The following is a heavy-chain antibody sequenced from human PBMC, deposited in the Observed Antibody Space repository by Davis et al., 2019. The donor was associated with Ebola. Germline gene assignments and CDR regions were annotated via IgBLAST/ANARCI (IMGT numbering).Heavy chain of an antibody. CDR3: TTTTVTSDY. J-gene: IGHJ4*02. D-gene: IGHD4-17*01. V-gene: IGHV3-73*01. Sequence: GESLKISWGEEGERGRGSAMHWVRQASGKGLEWVGRIRSKANSYATAYAASVKGRFTISRDDSKNTAYLQMNSLKTEDTAVYYWTTTTVTSDYWGQGTLVTVSS. CDR2: IRSKANSYAT. CDR1: GERGRGSA.